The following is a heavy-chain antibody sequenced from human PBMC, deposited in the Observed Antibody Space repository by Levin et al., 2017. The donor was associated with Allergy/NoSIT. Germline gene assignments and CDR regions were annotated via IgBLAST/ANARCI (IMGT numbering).Heavy chain of an antibody. CDR3: AREGVGYSYGSNWFDP. CDR1: GGTFAGLP. V-gene: IGHV1-69*04. CDR2: IIPFLGIA. J-gene: IGHJ5*02. Sequence: SVKVSCKASGGTFAGLPLNWVRQAPGQGLEWMGRIIPFLGIANITQRFQGRVTVTADDSTTTAYMELASLRSEDTAVYYCAREGVGYSYGSNWFDPWGQGSLVTVAS. D-gene: IGHD5-18*01.